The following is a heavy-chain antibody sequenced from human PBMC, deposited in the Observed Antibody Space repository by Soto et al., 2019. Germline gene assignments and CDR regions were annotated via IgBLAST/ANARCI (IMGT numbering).Heavy chain of an antibody. CDR1: GGSIISGGYY. V-gene: IGHV4-31*03. CDR3: ASLIAAAAMDV. CDR2: IYYSGST. J-gene: IGHJ6*02. D-gene: IGHD6-13*01. Sequence: PSETLSLTCTVSGGSIISGGYYFICIRQHPGKGLEWIGYIYYSGSTYYNPSLKSRVTISVDTSKNQFSLKLSSVTAADTAVYYCASLIAAAAMDVWGQGTTVTVSS.